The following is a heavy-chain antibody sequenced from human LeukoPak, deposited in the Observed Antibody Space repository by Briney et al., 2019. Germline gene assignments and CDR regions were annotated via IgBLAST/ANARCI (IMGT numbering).Heavy chain of an antibody. Sequence: PGGSLRLSCAASGFTFSSYWMSWVRQAPTKGLEWVANIKHDGSEKYYVDSVNGRFTISGDNAKNSLYLRMNSLRAEDTAVYYCARDPSGNWNTHSAFDIWGQGTMVTVSS. CDR2: IKHDGSEK. V-gene: IGHV3-7*01. J-gene: IGHJ3*02. CDR3: ARDPSGNWNTHSAFDI. D-gene: IGHD1/OR15-1a*01. CDR1: GFTFSSYW.